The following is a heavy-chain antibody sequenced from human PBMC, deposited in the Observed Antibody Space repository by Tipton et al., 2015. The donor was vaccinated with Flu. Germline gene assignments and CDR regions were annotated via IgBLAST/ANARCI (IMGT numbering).Heavy chain of an antibody. V-gene: IGHV4-34*01. Sequence: TLSLTCAIYGGSFSGYYWSWIRQPPGKGLEWIGEINHSRITNYNPSLKSRVTISADTSKNQFSLKLSSVTAADTAVYYCVSDRGWMTEDFWGPGTLVTVSS. CDR3: VSDRGWMTEDF. J-gene: IGHJ4*02. CDR2: INHSRIT. CDR1: GGSFSGYY. D-gene: IGHD5-12*01.